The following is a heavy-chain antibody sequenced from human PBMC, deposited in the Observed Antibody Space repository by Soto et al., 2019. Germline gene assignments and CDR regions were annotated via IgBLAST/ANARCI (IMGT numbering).Heavy chain of an antibody. V-gene: IGHV3-48*03. Sequence: EVQLVESGGGLVQPGGSLRLSCAASGFTFSSYEMNWVRQAPGKGLEWVSYISSSGSTIYYADSVKGRFTISRDNAKNSLYLQMNSLRAEDTAVYYCAREAAADYYYGMDVWGQGTTVTVS. CDR3: AREAAADYYYGMDV. J-gene: IGHJ6*02. D-gene: IGHD6-13*01. CDR2: ISSSGSTI. CDR1: GFTFSSYE.